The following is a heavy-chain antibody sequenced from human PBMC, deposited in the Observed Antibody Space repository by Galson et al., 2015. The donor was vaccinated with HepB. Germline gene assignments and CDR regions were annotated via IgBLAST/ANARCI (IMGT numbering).Heavy chain of an antibody. D-gene: IGHD3-16*01. CDR2: ITSSSTTI. CDR1: GFTFSYYH. V-gene: IGHV3-48*04. J-gene: IGHJ4*02. Sequence: SLRLSCAASGFTFSYYHMNWVRQAPGKGLEWISYITSSSTTIHYADSVRGRFTISRDDSKNTVFLQLNSLRAEDTAIYYCAKDSGLGGEDYWGQGILVTVSS. CDR3: AKDSGLGGEDY.